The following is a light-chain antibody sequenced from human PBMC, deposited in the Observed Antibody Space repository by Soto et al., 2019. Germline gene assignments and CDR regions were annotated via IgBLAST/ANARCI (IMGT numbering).Light chain of an antibody. J-gene: IGKJ4*01. CDR2: AAS. CDR1: QSISSY. Sequence: DIQMTQSPSSLSASVGDRVTITCRASQSISSYLNWYQQKPGKAPKLLIYAASSLQSGVPSRFSGSGSGTDFTLTIISLQPEDFATYYCQQSSSTTLTFGGGTKVDIK. V-gene: IGKV1-39*01. CDR3: QQSSSTTLT.